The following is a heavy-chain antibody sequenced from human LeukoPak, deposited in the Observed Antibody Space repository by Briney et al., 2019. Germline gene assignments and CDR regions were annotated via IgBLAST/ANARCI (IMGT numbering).Heavy chain of an antibody. CDR1: GGSISSYY. Sequence: SETLSLTXTVSGGSISSYYWSWIRQPAGKGLEWIGRIYTSGSTSYNPSLKSRVTMSVDTSKNQFSLKLSSVTAADTAVYYCARHYSSTWLFDYWGQGTLVTVSS. CDR3: ARHYSSTWLFDY. D-gene: IGHD6-13*01. V-gene: IGHV4-4*07. J-gene: IGHJ4*02. CDR2: IYTSGST.